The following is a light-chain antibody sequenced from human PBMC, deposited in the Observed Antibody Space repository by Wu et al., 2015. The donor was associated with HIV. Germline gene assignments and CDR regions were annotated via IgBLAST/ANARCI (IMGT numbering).Light chain of an antibody. CDR3: QQYGSSEYH. CDR2: GAS. V-gene: IGKV3-20*01. J-gene: IGKJ5*01. Sequence: EIVLTQSPGSLSLSPGERVTLSCRASQSVSSSYLAWYLQRPGQAPRLLIYGASSRATGIPDRFSGSGSGTDFTLTISRLEPEDFAVYYCQQYGSSEYHFGQ. CDR1: QSVSSSY.